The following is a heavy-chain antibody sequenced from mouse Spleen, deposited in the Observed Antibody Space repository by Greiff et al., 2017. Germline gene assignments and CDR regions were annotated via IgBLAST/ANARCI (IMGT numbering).Heavy chain of an antibody. CDR1: GYAFTNYL. J-gene: IGHJ2*01. CDR3: ARSGGRVDY. CDR2: INPGSGGT. V-gene: IGHV1-54*01. Sequence: VQLQQSGAELVRPGTSVKVSCKASGYAFTNYLIEWVKQRPGQGLEWIGVINPGSGGTNYNEKFKGKATLTADKSSSTAYMQLSSLTSEDSAVYFCARSGGRVDYWGQGTTLTVSS. D-gene: IGHD3-1*01.